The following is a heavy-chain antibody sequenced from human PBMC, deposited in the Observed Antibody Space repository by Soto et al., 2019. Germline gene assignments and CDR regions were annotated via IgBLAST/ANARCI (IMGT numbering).Heavy chain of an antibody. Sequence: EVQLLESGGDLAQPGGSLRLSCATSGFPFSSYAMTWVRQAPGKGLEWVSSISSSGGITYYADSVKGRFTISRDTSKNTVYLQMNSLTVEDTAVYYCARGLSQPGYWGQGILVTVSS. CDR3: ARGLSQPGY. CDR2: ISSSGGIT. CDR1: GFPFSSYA. D-gene: IGHD6-19*01. V-gene: IGHV3-23*01. J-gene: IGHJ4*02.